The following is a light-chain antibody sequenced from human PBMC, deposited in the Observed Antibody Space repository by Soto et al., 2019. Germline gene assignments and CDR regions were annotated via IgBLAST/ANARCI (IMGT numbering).Light chain of an antibody. CDR1: SSDVGSFDL. CDR3: CSYAGSSTGV. CDR2: EVI. J-gene: IGLJ3*02. V-gene: IGLV2-23*02. Sequence: QSALTQPASVSGSPGQSITISCTGTSSDVGSFDLVSWYQRHPGKAPKLIIYEVIKRPSRISNRFSGSKSGNTASLTISGLRPEDEADYYCCSYAGSSTGVFGGGTKLTVL.